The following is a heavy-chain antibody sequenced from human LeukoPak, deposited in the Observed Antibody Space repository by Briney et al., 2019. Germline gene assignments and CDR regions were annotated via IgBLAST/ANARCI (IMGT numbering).Heavy chain of an antibody. J-gene: IGHJ6*03. D-gene: IGHD2-2*02. CDR2: IIPIFGTA. CDR1: GGTFSSYA. CDR3: ARKGCSSTSCYTGYYYYYMDV. Sequence: SVKVSCKASGGTFSSYAISWVRQAPGQGLEWMGGIIPIFGTANYAQKFQGRVTITADESTSTAYMELSSLRSEDTAVYYCARKGCSSTSCYTGYYYYYMDVWGKGTTVTVSS. V-gene: IGHV1-69*13.